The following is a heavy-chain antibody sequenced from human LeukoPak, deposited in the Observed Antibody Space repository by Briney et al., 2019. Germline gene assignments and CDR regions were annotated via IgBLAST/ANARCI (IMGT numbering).Heavy chain of an antibody. CDR2: ISAYNGYT. J-gene: IGHJ6*03. Sequence: ASVKVSCKASGYTFTNYGISWVRQAPGQGLEWMGWISAYNGYTDYAQKFQFRVTMTTDTSTSTAYMELRSLRSDDTAVYYCARGPRVEYYYYYYMDVWGKGTTVTVSS. CDR3: ARGPRVEYYYYYYMDV. CDR1: GYTFTNYG. D-gene: IGHD1-1*01. V-gene: IGHV1-18*01.